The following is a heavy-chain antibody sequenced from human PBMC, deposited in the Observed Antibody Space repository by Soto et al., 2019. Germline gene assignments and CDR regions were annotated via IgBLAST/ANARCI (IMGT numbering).Heavy chain of an antibody. CDR3: ARMESGYGDLY. J-gene: IGHJ4*02. V-gene: IGHV4-34*01. CDR2: INHSGST. CDR1: GGSFSGYY. Sequence: SETLSLTCAVYGGSFSGYYWSWIRQPPGKGLEWIGEINHSGSTNYNPSLKSRVTISVDTSKNQFSLKLSSVTAADTAVYYCARMESGYGDLYWGQGTLVTVSS. D-gene: IGHD4-17*01.